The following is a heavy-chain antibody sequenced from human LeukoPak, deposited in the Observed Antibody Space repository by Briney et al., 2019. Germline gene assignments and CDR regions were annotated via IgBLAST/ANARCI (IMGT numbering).Heavy chain of an antibody. CDR2: IYYSGST. D-gene: IGHD6-13*01. CDR1: GASITSYY. CDR3: ARTVTAAGTEWLDP. Sequence: SETLSLTCTVSGASITSYYWSWIRQPPGKGLEWIGYIYYSGSTSYNPSLRSRVTISVDTSKNHLSLKLSSVTAADTAVYYYARTVTAAGTEWLDPWGQGTLVIVSS. V-gene: IGHV4-59*01. J-gene: IGHJ5*02.